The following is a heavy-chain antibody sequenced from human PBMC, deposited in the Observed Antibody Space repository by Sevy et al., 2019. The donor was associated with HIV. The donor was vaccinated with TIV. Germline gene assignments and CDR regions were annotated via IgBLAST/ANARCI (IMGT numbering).Heavy chain of an antibody. V-gene: IGHV1-2*02. Sequence: ASVKVACKASGYTFTDYYIHWVRQAPGQGLEWMGWINPKSGGTNYAQKFHGRFTMTRDTSISTAYMKLSRLRSDDTAVYYCARVVEPAGIDPYYYGVDVWGPGATVTVSS. CDR3: ARVVEPAGIDPYYYGVDV. CDR1: GYTFTDYY. D-gene: IGHD2-2*02. J-gene: IGHJ6*02. CDR2: INPKSGGT.